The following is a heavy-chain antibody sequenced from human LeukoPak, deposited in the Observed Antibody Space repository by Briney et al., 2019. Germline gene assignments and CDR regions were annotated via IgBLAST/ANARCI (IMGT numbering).Heavy chain of an antibody. V-gene: IGHV4-59*01. CDR1: GGSISSYY. D-gene: IGHD3-10*01. CDR3: ARDIMVDYYGSGSYSNWFDP. CDR2: IYYSGST. Sequence: KPSETLSLTCTVSGGSISSYYWSWIRQPPGKGLEWIGYIYYSGSTNYNPSLKSRVTISVDTSKNQFSLKLSSVTAADTAVYYCARDIMVDYYGSGSYSNWFDPWGQGTLVTVSS. J-gene: IGHJ5*02.